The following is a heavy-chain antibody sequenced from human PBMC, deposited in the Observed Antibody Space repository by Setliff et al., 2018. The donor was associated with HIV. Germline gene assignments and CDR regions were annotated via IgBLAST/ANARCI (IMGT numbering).Heavy chain of an antibody. J-gene: IGHJ4*02. CDR3: AKGKRVASSYDSRGYYFDYFDY. D-gene: IGHD3-22*01. V-gene: IGHV4-39*01. CDR2: VSYSANT. Sequence: PSETLSLTCTVSGDSISRPGSYYWAWIRQPPGKGLEYIGSVSYSANTYYNPSVKTRVTISVDTSKNQFSLRLTSVTAADSAIYYCAKGKRVASSYDSRGYYFDYFDYWGQGTLVTVSS. CDR1: GDSISRPGSYY.